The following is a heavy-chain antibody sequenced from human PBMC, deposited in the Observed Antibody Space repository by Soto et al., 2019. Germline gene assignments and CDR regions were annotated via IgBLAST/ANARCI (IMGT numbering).Heavy chain of an antibody. CDR2: IIPIFGTA. D-gene: IGHD3-22*01. CDR3: ATYVGALGYYDSSGLNYFDY. V-gene: IGHV1-69*01. Sequence: QVQLVQSGAEVKKPGSSVKVSCKASGGTFSSYAISWVRQAPGQGLEWMGGIIPIFGTANYAQKFQGRVTITADESTSTAYMELSSLRSEDTAVYYCATYVGALGYYDSSGLNYFDYWGQGTLVTVSS. CDR1: GGTFSSYA. J-gene: IGHJ4*02.